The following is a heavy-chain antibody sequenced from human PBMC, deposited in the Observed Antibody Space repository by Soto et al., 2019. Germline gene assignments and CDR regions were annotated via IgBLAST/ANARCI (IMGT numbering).Heavy chain of an antibody. D-gene: IGHD6-19*01. J-gene: IGHJ6*02. CDR1: GYTFTSYG. CDR3: ARSSSSGWSPEPSYYYYGMDV. CDR2: ISAYNGNT. V-gene: IGHV1-18*01. Sequence: ASVKVSCKASGYTFTSYGISWVRQAPGQGLEWMGWISAYNGNTNYAQKLQGRVTMTTDTSTSTAYMELSSLRSEDTAVYYCARSSSSGWSPEPSYYYYGMDVWGQGTTVTVSS.